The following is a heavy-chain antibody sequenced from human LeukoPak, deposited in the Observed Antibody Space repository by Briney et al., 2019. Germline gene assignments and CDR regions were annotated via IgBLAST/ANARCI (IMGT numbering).Heavy chain of an antibody. V-gene: IGHV3-11*01. J-gene: IGHJ5*02. CDR2: ISSSGSTI. D-gene: IGHD3-10*01. Sequence: PGGSLRLSCAASGFTFSDYYMSWIRQAPGKGLEWVSYISSSGSTIYYADSVKGRFTISRDNAKNSLYLQMSSLRAEDTAVYYCARASWKYYYGSGSYYNEPDNWFDPWGQGTLVTVSS. CDR1: GFTFSDYY. CDR3: ARASWKYYYGSGSYYNEPDNWFDP.